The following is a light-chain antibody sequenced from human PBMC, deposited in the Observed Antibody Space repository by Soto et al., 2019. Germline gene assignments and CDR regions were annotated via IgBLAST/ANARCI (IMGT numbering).Light chain of an antibody. Sequence: DIQMTQSPSSLSASVGGRVTITCRSSQSITSYLDWYQQKLGKAPQLLIYAASSLQSGVPSRFSGSGSGTDFTLTISSLQPEDFATYFCQQSYTTPWTFGQGTKVEVK. CDR1: QSITSY. J-gene: IGKJ1*01. CDR2: AAS. V-gene: IGKV1-39*01. CDR3: QQSYTTPWT.